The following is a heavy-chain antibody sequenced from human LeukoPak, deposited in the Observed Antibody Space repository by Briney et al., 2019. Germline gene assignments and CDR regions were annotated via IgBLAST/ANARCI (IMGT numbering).Heavy chain of an antibody. D-gene: IGHD3-16*02. J-gene: IGHJ4*02. Sequence: PSETLSLACDVSGGSIDSTNWWNWVRQPPGKGLEWIGEIHHDGRINYNPSLKSRVTLSVDKSKNQFSLRLNSVTAADTAMYYCARSHDHLWGNYPDYWGQGTLVTVSS. CDR3: ARSHDHLWGNYPDY. V-gene: IGHV4/OR15-8*01. CDR1: GGSIDSTNW. CDR2: IHHDGRI.